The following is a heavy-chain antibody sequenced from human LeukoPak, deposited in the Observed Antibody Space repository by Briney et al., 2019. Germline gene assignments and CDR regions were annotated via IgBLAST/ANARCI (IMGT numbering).Heavy chain of an antibody. J-gene: IGHJ4*02. CDR1: GGSFSGYY. CDR3: ARTAPYYYDSSGYPRSYYFDY. V-gene: IGHV4-34*01. Sequence: SSETLSLTCAVYGGSFSGYYWSWIRQPPGKGLEWIGEINHSGSTNYNPSLKSRLTISVDTSKNQFSLKLSSVTAADTAVYYCARTAPYYYDSSGYPRSYYFDYWGQGTLVTVSS. CDR2: INHSGST. D-gene: IGHD3-22*01.